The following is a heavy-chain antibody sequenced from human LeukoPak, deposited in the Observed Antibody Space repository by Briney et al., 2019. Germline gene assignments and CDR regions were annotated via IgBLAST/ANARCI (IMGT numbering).Heavy chain of an antibody. CDR3: ERVLSGSYFQH. CDR2: IYTSGST. D-gene: IGHD1-26*01. Sequence: SETLSLTCTVSGGPISSGSYYGSWIRQPAGKGLECIGRIYTSGSTNYNPSLKSRVIISVDTSKNQFSLKLSSVTAADTDVYYCERVLSGSYFQHWGQGTLVTVSS. J-gene: IGHJ1*01. V-gene: IGHV4-61*02. CDR1: GGPISSGSYY.